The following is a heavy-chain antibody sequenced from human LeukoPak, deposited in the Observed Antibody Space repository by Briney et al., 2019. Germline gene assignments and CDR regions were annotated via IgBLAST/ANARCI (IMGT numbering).Heavy chain of an antibody. Sequence: GGSLRLSCAASGFTFSSYAMSWVRQAPAKGLEWVSAISGSGGSTYYAGSVKGRFTISRDNSKNTLYLQMNSLRVEDTAIYYCAKDGRGLPDSWGQGTLVTVSS. V-gene: IGHV3-23*01. CDR1: GFTFSSYA. CDR3: AKDGRGLPDS. D-gene: IGHD3/OR15-3a*01. J-gene: IGHJ5*01. CDR2: ISGSGGST.